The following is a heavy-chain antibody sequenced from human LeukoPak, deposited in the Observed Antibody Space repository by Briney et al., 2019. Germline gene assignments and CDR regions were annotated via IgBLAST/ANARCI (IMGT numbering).Heavy chain of an antibody. CDR1: GRSFSGYY. CDR3: AISSWALDY. CDR2: INHSGST. V-gene: IGHV4-34*01. Sequence: SSETLSLTCAVYGRSFSGYYWSWIRQPPGKGLEWIGEINHSGSTNYNPSLKSRVTISVDTSKNQFSLKLSSVTAADTAVYYCAISSWALDYWGQGTLVTVSS. J-gene: IGHJ4*02. D-gene: IGHD6-13*01.